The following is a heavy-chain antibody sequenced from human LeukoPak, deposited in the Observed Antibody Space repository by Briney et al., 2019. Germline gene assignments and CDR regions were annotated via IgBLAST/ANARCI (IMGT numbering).Heavy chain of an antibody. D-gene: IGHD3-10*01. CDR3: ARDAVVRGVIRND. CDR1: GYSFTGYY. CDR2: INPNSGGT. J-gene: IGHJ4*02. Sequence: ASVKVSCKASGYSFTGYYMHWVRQAPGQGLECMGWINPNSGGTNYAQKFQGRVTMTRDTSISTAYMELSRLRSDDTAVYYCARDAVVRGVIRNDWGQGTLVTVSS. V-gene: IGHV1-2*02.